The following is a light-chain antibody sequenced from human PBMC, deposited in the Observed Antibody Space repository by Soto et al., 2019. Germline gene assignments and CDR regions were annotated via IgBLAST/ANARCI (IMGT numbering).Light chain of an antibody. CDR2: GAS. J-gene: IGKJ1*01. CDR3: QQYGSSRWT. Sequence: EIVMTQSPATVSVSPGERATLSCRASQSVSDKLAWYQQKPGQAPRLLIYGASNRATGIPDRFSGSGSGTDFTLTISRLEHEDFAVYYCQQYGSSRWTFGQGTKVDIK. CDR1: QSVSDK. V-gene: IGKV3-20*01.